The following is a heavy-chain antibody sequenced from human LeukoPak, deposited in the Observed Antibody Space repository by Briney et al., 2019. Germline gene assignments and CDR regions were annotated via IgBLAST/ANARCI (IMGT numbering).Heavy chain of an antibody. V-gene: IGHV1-2*02. CDR2: INPNSGGT. Sequence: ASVKVSCKASGYTFTGYYMHWVRQAPGQGLEWMGWINPNSGGTNYAQKFQGRVTMTRDTSISTAYMELSRLRSDDTAVYYCAVRSSWYVPFDYWGQGTLVTVSS. J-gene: IGHJ4*02. CDR3: AVRSSWYVPFDY. CDR1: GYTFTGYY. D-gene: IGHD6-13*01.